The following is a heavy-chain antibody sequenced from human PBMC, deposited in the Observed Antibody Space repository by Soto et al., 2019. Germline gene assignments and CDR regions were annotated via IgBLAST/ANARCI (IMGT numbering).Heavy chain of an antibody. J-gene: IGHJ4*02. Sequence: QVQLVESGGGVVQPGRSLRLSCAASGFIFSGYAMHWVRQAPGKGLEWVAVISYDGNTKYYQDSVKGRFTVSRDNSKNTLYVQMNNLSAEDTAMYYFAKETSAYEIDYWGQGTLVNVSS. V-gene: IGHV3-30-3*01. CDR1: GFIFSGYA. CDR2: ISYDGNTK. CDR3: AKETSAYEIDY. D-gene: IGHD5-12*01.